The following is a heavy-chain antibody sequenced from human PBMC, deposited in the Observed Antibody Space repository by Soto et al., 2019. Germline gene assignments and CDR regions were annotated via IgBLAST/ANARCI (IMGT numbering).Heavy chain of an antibody. CDR2: ISYDGNSK. V-gene: IGHV3-30*03. D-gene: IGHD2-21*01. CDR3: ATSERQRISMYRVVISLMDV. Sequence: QVRLVESGGGVVQPGKSLRLSCVASGLPFSTFGMHWVRQAPGKGLEWAAGISYDGNSKFYGESVKGRFTISRDNSKNTLFLQMDRLRPEDTGVYFCATSERQRISMYRVVISLMDVWGRVTTVTVS. CDR1: GLPFSTFG. J-gene: IGHJ6*02.